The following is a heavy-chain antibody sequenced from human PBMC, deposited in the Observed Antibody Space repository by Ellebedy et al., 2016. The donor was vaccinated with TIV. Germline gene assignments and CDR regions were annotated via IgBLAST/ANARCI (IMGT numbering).Heavy chain of an antibody. CDR2: IDTDGTST. CDR3: AKGGYGDFNYFDY. V-gene: IGHV3-74*01. CDR1: GFTFSGHW. Sequence: GGSLRLXXAASGFTFSGHWMHWVRQAPGKGLVWVSRIDTDGTSTSYADSVKGRFTISRDNAKNTVYLQMNSLRAEDTAVYYCAKGGYGDFNYFDYWGQGTLVTVSS. J-gene: IGHJ4*02. D-gene: IGHD4-17*01.